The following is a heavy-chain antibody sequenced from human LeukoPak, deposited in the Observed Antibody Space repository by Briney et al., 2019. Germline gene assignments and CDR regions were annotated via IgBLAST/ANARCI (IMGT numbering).Heavy chain of an antibody. CDR3: ARNRLMVYAPYYFDY. J-gene: IGHJ4*02. CDR2: IYSGGST. Sequence: GGSLRLSCAASGFTVISNYMSGVRQAPGKGLECVSVIYSGGSTYYADSVKGRFTISRDNSKNTLYLQMNSLRAEDTAGYYCARNRLMVYAPYYFDYWGQGTLVTVYS. CDR1: GFTVISNY. V-gene: IGHV3-66*02. D-gene: IGHD2-8*01.